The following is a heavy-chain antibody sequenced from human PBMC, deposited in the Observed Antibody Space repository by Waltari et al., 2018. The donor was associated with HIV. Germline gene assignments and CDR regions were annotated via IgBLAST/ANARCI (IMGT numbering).Heavy chain of an antibody. CDR3: ARDTSFWSSPDLDAFDI. Sequence: EVQLVESGGGLVKPGGSLRLSCAASGFTFSSYSMNWVRQAPGKGLGWVSSISSSSYIYYADSVKGRFTISRDNAKNSLYLQMNSLRAEDTAVYYCARDTSFWSSPDLDAFDIWGQGTMVTVSS. CDR1: GFTFSSYS. CDR2: ISSSSYI. V-gene: IGHV3-21*01. D-gene: IGHD3-3*01. J-gene: IGHJ3*02.